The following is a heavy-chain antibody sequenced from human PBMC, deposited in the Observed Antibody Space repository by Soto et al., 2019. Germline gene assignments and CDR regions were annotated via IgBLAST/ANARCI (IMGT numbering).Heavy chain of an antibody. J-gene: IGHJ6*02. CDR2: IISIFGTA. V-gene: IGHV1-69*13. CDR1: GGTFSSYA. D-gene: IGHD3-22*01. Sequence: SVKVSCKASGGTFSSYAISWVRQAPGQGLEWMGGIISIFGTANYAQKFQGRVTITADESTSTAYMELSSLRSEDTAVYYCARENFKGYDTQYYYYGMDVWGQGTTVTVSS. CDR3: ARENFKGYDTQYYYYGMDV.